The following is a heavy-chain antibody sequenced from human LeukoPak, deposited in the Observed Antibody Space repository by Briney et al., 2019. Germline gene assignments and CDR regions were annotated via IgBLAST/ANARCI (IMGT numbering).Heavy chain of an antibody. Sequence: GGSLRLSCAASGFTFSSFAVSWVRQAPGKGLEWVSVISGSGGSTYYADSVKGRFTISRDNSKNTLYLQMNSLRAEDTAVYYCASLQSGIPAAINFDYWGQGTLVTVSS. CDR1: GFTFSSFA. CDR2: ISGSGGST. V-gene: IGHV3-23*01. J-gene: IGHJ4*02. CDR3: ASLQSGIPAAINFDY. D-gene: IGHD2-2*02.